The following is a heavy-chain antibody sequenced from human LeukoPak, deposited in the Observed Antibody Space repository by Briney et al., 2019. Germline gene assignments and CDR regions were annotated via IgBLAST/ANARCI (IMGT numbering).Heavy chain of an antibody. CDR2: IWHDGEVK. Sequence: GGSLRLSCEASGFALRNYGMHWVRQAPGKGLEWVAVIWHDGEVKYYVDSVKGRFTISRDNSKNRLYLQMDSLRGEDTAVYYCARDPGKDGPMGHWGQGTLITVSS. D-gene: IGHD3-10*01. V-gene: IGHV3-33*01. CDR3: ARDPGKDGPMGH. CDR1: GFALRNYG. J-gene: IGHJ4*02.